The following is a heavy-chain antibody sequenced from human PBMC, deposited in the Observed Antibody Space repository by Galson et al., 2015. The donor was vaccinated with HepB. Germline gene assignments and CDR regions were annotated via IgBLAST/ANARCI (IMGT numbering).Heavy chain of an antibody. Sequence: LRLSCAASGFTFSNYGMNWVRQAPGNGLEWVSHIRGSGDNTEYVDSVKGRFTISRDNSKNTVFLRMDRLRVDDSAIYYCASRPHYGDYRDAFDIWGQGTMVTVSS. D-gene: IGHD4-17*01. CDR2: IRGSGDNT. J-gene: IGHJ3*02. CDR3: ASRPHYGDYRDAFDI. V-gene: IGHV3-23*01. CDR1: GFTFSNYG.